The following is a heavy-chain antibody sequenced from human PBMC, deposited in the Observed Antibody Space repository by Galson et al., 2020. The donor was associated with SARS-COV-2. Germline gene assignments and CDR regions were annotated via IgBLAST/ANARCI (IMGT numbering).Heavy chain of an antibody. CDR2: IYSGGST. J-gene: IGHJ4*02. CDR1: GFTVSSNY. D-gene: IGHD3-10*01. Sequence: GGSLRLSCAASGFTVSSNYMSWVRQAPGKGLEWVSVIYSGGSTYYADSVKGRFTISRDNSKNTLYLQMNSLRAEDTAVYYCASTNYYYGSGSYYEYWGQGTLVTVSS. V-gene: IGHV3-53*01. CDR3: ASTNYYYGSGSYYEY.